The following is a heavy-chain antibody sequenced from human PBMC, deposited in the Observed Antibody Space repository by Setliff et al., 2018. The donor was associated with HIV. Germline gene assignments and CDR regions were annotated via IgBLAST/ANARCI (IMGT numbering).Heavy chain of an antibody. Sequence: ASVKVSCKTSGYTFNAFYIYWVRQAPGQGLEWMGMINPSGSITNYAQKFQGRLTLTRDTSMSTVYMELNSLKSEDTAIYYCAREPPRRRGTVAGDYWGQGTLVTVSS. J-gene: IGHJ4*02. CDR3: AREPPRRRGTVAGDY. D-gene: IGHD1-26*01. CDR2: INPSGSIT. CDR1: GYTFNAFY. V-gene: IGHV1-46*02.